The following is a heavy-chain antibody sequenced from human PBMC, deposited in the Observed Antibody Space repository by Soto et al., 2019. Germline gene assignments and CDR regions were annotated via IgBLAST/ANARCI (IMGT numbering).Heavy chain of an antibody. CDR1: GSTFTSYG. D-gene: IGHD2-15*01. V-gene: IGHV1-18*04. CDR2: ISAYNGNT. CDR3: ARDIVVVVAAGNWFDP. Sequence: ASVKVSCKASGSTFTSYGISWVRQAPGQGLEWMGWISAYNGNTNYAQKLQGRVTMTTDTSTSTAYMELWSLRSDDTAVYYCARDIVVVVAAGNWFDPWGQGTLVTVSS. J-gene: IGHJ5*02.